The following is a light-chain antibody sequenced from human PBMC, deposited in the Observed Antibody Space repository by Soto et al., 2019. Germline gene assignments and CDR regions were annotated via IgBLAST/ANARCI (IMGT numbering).Light chain of an antibody. V-gene: IGKV3-15*01. CDR1: QSVSSS. CDR3: QQYSEWPWT. CDR2: GAS. Sequence: EIVMTQSPATLSVSPGERATLSCRASQSVSSSVAWYQHKPGQTPRPLMHGASTRAIGIPARFSGSGSGTDFTLTISSLQSEDFAVYYCQQYSEWPWTFGQGTKVEIK. J-gene: IGKJ1*01.